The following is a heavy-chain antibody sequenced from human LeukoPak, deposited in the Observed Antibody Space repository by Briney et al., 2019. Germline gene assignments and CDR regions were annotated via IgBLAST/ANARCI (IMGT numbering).Heavy chain of an antibody. V-gene: IGHV3-49*03. CDR1: GFAFSDYA. CDR2: IRRKDYGGTI. CDR3: SREVAVMTAGGPLWKRGHLY. J-gene: IGHJ4*02. Sequence: GRSLRLSCTGSGFAFSDYAITWLRQAPDKGLEWVGFIRRKDYGGTIEYAPSVRGRFTISRDDSNSIAYLQMNSLRTEDTGVYYCSREVAVMTAGGPLWKRGHLYWGQGTLVTVSS. D-gene: IGHD2-21*02.